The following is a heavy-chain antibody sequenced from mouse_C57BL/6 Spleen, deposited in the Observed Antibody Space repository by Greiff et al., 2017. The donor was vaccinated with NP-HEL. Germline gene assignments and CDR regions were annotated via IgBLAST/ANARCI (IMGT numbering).Heavy chain of an antibody. V-gene: IGHV1-54*01. J-gene: IGHJ1*03. Sequence: QVQLQQSGAELVRPGTSVKVSCKASGCAFTNYLIEWVKQRPGQGLEWIGVINPGSGGTNYNEKFKGKATLTADKSSSTAYMQLSSLTSEDSAVYFCARRGGSSYGYFDVWGTGTTVTVSS. CDR2: INPGSGGT. D-gene: IGHD1-1*01. CDR1: GCAFTNYL. CDR3: ARRGGSSYGYFDV.